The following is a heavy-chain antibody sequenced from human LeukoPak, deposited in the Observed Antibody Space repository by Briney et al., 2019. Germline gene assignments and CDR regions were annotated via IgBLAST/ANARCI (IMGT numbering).Heavy chain of an antibody. J-gene: IGHJ4*02. CDR2: INPNGGDT. CDR1: GYTFTDYY. CDR3: STLKETDY. Sequence: GASVKVSCKTSGYTFTDYYMHWVRQAPGQGLEWMGWINPNGGDTNYAQKFQGRVTMTRDTSISTAYMELSWLTSDDTAVYHRSTLKETDYWGQGTLVTVSS. V-gene: IGHV1-2*02.